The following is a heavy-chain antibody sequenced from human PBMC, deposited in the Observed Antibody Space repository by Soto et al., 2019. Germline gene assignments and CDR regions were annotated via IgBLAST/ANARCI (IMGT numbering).Heavy chain of an antibody. CDR2: IYSGVRA. CDR3: ARASFYYYDSSGRSYYFDD. V-gene: IGHV3-53*01. D-gene: IGHD3-22*01. CDR1: GFTVSSNS. Sequence: ESGGGLIQPGGSLRLSCAASGFTVSSNSMTWVRQAPGKGLEWVSVIYSGVRADYADSVKGRFTISRDYSKNTLYLQMNSLRAEDTAVYYCARASFYYYDSSGRSYYFDDWGQGTLVTVSS. J-gene: IGHJ4*02.